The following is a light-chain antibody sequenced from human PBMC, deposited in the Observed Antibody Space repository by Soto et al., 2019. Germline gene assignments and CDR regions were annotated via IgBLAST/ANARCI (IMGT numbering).Light chain of an antibody. J-gene: IGKJ2*01. Sequence: EIVMTQSPATLSVSPGERATLSCRASQSVSSNLAWYQQKPGQAPRLLIYGASTRATGIPARFSGSGSGTEFTLTISSLESEYFAVYYCHQYNNWPPYTFGQGTKVDIK. CDR1: QSVSSN. CDR2: GAS. V-gene: IGKV3-15*01. CDR3: HQYNNWPPYT.